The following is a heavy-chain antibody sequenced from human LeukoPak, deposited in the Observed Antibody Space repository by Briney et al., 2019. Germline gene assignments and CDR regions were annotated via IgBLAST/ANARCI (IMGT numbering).Heavy chain of an antibody. J-gene: IGHJ3*02. V-gene: IGHV4-4*07. CDR1: GGSISSYY. Sequence: PSETLSLTCAVSGGSISSYYWSWIRQPAGKGLEWIGRIYTSGSTNYNPSLKSRVTMSVDTSKNQFSLKLSSVTAADTAVYYCARAGITMIVVVEDAFDIWGQGTMVTVSS. CDR2: IYTSGST. D-gene: IGHD3-22*01. CDR3: ARAGITMIVVVEDAFDI.